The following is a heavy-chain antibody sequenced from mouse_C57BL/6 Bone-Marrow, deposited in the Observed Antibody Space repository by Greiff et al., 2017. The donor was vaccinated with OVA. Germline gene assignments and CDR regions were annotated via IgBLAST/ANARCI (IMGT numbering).Heavy chain of an antibody. CDR2: IFPGSGST. CDR3: ARRELRYWYFDV. V-gene: IGHV1-75*01. J-gene: IGHJ1*03. D-gene: IGHD1-1*01. CDR1: GYTFTDYY. Sequence: VKVVESGPELVKPGASVKISCKASGYTFTDYYINWVKQRPGQGLEWIGWIFPGSGSTYYNEKFKGKATLTVDKSSSTAYMLLSSLTSADSAVYFCARRELRYWYFDVWGTGTTVTVSS.